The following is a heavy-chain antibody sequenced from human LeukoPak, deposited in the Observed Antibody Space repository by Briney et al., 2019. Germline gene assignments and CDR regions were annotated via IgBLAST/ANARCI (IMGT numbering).Heavy chain of an antibody. CDR1: GFPLWYYW. D-gene: IGHD3-22*01. Sequence: GALRLFLGGPGFPLWYYWMGLVRPASGEGVQWVANIKTDGSEKYYVDSVKGRFTISRDNAKNSLYLQMNSLRAEDTAVYYCATYSSLNRREFQFWGQGTLLTVSS. V-gene: IGHV3-7*01. CDR2: IKTDGSEK. CDR3: ATYSSLNRREFQF. J-gene: IGHJ1*01.